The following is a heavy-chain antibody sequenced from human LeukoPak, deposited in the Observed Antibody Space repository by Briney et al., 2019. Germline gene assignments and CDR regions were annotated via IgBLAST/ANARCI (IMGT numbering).Heavy chain of an antibody. J-gene: IGHJ4*02. Sequence: GGSLRLSCAASGFTFSDYYMSWIRQAPGKGLEWVSAISASGDATYYADSVKGRFTISRDNSKSILYLQMNSLRADDTAVYYCANHLEYCSTGSCSFFDYWGQGTLVTVSS. CDR3: ANHLEYCSTGSCSFFDY. V-gene: IGHV3-23*01. CDR1: GFTFSDYY. D-gene: IGHD2-15*01. CDR2: ISASGDAT.